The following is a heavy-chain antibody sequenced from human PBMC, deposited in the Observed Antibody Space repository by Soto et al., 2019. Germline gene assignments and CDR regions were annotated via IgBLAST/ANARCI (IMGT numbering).Heavy chain of an antibody. V-gene: IGHV1-69*13. Sequence: SVKVSCKASGGTFSSYAISWVRQAPGQGLEKMGGIIPIFGTANYAQKFQGRVTITADESTSTAYMELSSLRSEDTAVYYCTRAQARDCSGGTCYDVNWFDPWGQGTQVTVSS. CDR1: GGTFSSYA. J-gene: IGHJ5*02. CDR3: TRAQARDCSGGTCYDVNWFDP. D-gene: IGHD2-15*01. CDR2: IIPIFGTA.